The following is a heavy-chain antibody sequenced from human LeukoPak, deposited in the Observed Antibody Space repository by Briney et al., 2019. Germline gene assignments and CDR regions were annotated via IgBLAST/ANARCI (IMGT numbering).Heavy chain of an antibody. CDR3: ASGLLVTSFDY. CDR2: INHSGST. J-gene: IGHJ4*02. D-gene: IGHD2-21*02. CDR1: GGSFSGYY. Sequence: PSETLSLTCAVYGGSFSGYYWSWIRQPPGKGLEWIGEINHSGSTNYNPSLKSRVTISVGTSKNQFSLKLSSVTAADTAVYYCASGLLVTSFDYWGQGTLVTVSS. V-gene: IGHV4-34*01.